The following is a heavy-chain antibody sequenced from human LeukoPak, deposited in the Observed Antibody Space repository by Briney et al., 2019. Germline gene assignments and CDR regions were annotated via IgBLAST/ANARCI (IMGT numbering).Heavy chain of an antibody. CDR3: ARLRRYSYDSSGYPEY. D-gene: IGHD3-22*01. Sequence: SETLSLTCTVSGGSISSYYWSWIRQPPGKGLEWIGYIYYSGSTNYNPSLKSRVTISVDTSKNQFSLKLSSVTAADTAVYYCARLRRYSYDSSGYPEYWGQGTLVTVSS. V-gene: IGHV4-59*08. CDR2: IYYSGST. J-gene: IGHJ4*02. CDR1: GGSISSYY.